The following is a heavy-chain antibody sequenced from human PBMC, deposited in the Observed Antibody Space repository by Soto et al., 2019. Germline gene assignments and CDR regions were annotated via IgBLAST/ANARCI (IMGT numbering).Heavy chain of an antibody. V-gene: IGHV3-23*01. CDR1: GLTFSSYA. CDR3: AKGHHRYGFLFDY. CDR2: ISGSGGST. J-gene: IGHJ4*02. D-gene: IGHD5-18*01. Sequence: PGGSLRLSCAASGLTFSSYAMSWVRQAPGKGLEWVSAISGSGGSTYYADSVKGRFTISRDNSKNTVYLQMNSLRAEDTAVYYCAKGHHRYGFLFDYRGQGTLVTVSS.